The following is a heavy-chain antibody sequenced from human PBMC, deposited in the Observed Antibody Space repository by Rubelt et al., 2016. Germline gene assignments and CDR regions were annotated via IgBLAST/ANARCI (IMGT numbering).Heavy chain of an antibody. CDR2: IIPILGIA. CDR1: GGTFSSYA. D-gene: IGHD2-8*01. J-gene: IGHJ6*02. V-gene: IGHV1-69*04. Sequence: QVQLVQSGAEVKKPGSSVKVSCKASGGTFSSYAISWVRQAPGQGLEWMGRIIPILGIANYAQKFQGRVTITADKSTSAAYMELSSLRSDDTAVYYCAREGVKGSRKDGMDVWGQGTTVTVSS. CDR3: AREGVKGSRKDGMDV.